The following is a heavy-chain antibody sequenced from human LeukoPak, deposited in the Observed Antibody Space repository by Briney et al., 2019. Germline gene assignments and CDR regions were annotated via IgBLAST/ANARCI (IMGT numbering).Heavy chain of an antibody. V-gene: IGHV3-48*03. J-gene: IGHJ6*03. CDR3: ARVLPTMVRGNTSYYYYYYMDV. Sequence: GGSLRLSCAASGFTFSSYEMNWVRQAPGKGLEWVSYISRSGSTIYYADSVKGRFTISRDNAKNSLYLQMNSLRAEDTAVYYCARVLPTMVRGNTSYYYYYYMDVWGKGTTVTISS. CDR2: ISRSGSTI. D-gene: IGHD3-10*01. CDR1: GFTFSSYE.